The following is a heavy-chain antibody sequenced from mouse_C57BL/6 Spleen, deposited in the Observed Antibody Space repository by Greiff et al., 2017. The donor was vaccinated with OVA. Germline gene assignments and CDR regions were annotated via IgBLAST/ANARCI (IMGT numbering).Heavy chain of an antibody. CDR2: IYPGDGDT. D-gene: IGHD3-1*01. V-gene: IGHV1-82*01. J-gene: IGHJ1*03. CDR3: ARSGSEGYFDV. Sequence: VQLQQSGPELVKPGASVKISCKASGYAFSSSWMNWVKQRPGKGLEWIGRIYPGDGDTNYNGKFKGKATLTADKSSSTAYMQLSSLTSEDSAVYFCARSGSEGYFDVWGTGTTVTVSS. CDR1: GYAFSSSW.